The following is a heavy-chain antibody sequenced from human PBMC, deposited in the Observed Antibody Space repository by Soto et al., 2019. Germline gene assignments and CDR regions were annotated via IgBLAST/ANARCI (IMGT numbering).Heavy chain of an antibody. CDR1: GGTFSSYA. Sequence: ASVKVSCKASGGTFSSYAISWVRQAPGQGLEWMGGIIPIFGTANYAQKFQGRVTITADESTSTAYMELSSLRSEDTAVYYCARGFPPGGLATYYYDISGYYPQYYFDYWGQGTLVTVSS. V-gene: IGHV1-69*13. CDR2: IIPIFGTA. D-gene: IGHD3-22*01. J-gene: IGHJ4*02. CDR3: ARGFPPGGLATYYYDISGYYPQYYFDY.